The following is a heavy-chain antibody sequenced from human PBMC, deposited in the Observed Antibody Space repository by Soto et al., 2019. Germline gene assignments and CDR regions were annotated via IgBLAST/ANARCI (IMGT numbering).Heavy chain of an antibody. Sequence: EVQLLESGGALVRPGGSLRLSCAASGFSCNNYALSWVRQAPGKGLEWVSTFSGGGRAYYAASVQGRFTIARDSSHDTVHLQISDLRPEDTAVYYCAKESLPDHYGGRTVDYWGQGTRVTVSS. CDR3: AKESLPDHYGGRTVDY. CDR2: FSGGGRA. J-gene: IGHJ4*02. D-gene: IGHD4-17*01. CDR1: GFSCNNYA. V-gene: IGHV3-23*01.